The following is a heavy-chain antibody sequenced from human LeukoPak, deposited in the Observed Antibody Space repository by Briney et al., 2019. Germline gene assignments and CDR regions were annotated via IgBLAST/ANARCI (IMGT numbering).Heavy chain of an antibody. CDR2: IGSSGTST. V-gene: IGHV3-23*01. J-gene: IGHJ3*02. D-gene: IGHD3-22*01. CDR1: GFIFSSYA. Sequence: GGSLRLSCAASGFIFSSYATSWVRQAPGKGLEWVSVIGSSGTSTYYADSVKGRFTISRDNSKNMLYLQMNSLRVEDTAIYYCAKVSVVAGRNAFDIWGQGTMVTVSS. CDR3: AKVSVVAGRNAFDI.